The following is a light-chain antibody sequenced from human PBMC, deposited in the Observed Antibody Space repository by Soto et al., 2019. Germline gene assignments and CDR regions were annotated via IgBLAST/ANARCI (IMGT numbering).Light chain of an antibody. Sequence: NVLTQSPGTLSLSPGARATLSCGASQSVSSSYLAWYQQKPGQAPRLLIYAASSRATGIPARFSGSGSGTDFTLTISTLDPEDFAVYYCQQYDTWPITVGQGTRLEIK. CDR1: QSVSSSY. V-gene: IGKV3-20*01. J-gene: IGKJ5*01. CDR3: QQYDTWPIT. CDR2: AAS.